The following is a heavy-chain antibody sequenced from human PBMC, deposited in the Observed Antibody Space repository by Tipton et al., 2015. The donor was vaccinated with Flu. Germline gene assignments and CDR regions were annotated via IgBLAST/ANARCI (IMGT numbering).Heavy chain of an antibody. Sequence: SLRLSCAASGFNFRTYGMHWVRQAPGKGLEWVAVIWYDGSNKYYADSVKGRFTISRDNSKNTLYLQMNSLRAEDTAVYYCARVDSSSWYYFDYWGQGTLVTVSS. CDR2: IWYDGSNK. J-gene: IGHJ4*02. CDR3: ARVDSSSWYYFDY. D-gene: IGHD6-13*01. CDR1: GFNFRTYG. V-gene: IGHV3-33*08.